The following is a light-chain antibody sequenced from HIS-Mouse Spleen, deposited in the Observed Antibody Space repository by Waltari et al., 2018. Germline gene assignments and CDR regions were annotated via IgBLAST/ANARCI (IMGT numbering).Light chain of an antibody. J-gene: IGLJ2*01. Sequence: SYVLTQPPSVSVAPGKTARITCGGNNIGSKSVHWYQQKPGQAPVLDVYEDSDRPSGIPERFSGSNAGNTATLTISRVEAGDEADYYCQVWDSSSDHVVFGGGTKLTVL. CDR2: EDS. CDR1: NIGSKS. V-gene: IGLV3-21*03. CDR3: QVWDSSSDHVV.